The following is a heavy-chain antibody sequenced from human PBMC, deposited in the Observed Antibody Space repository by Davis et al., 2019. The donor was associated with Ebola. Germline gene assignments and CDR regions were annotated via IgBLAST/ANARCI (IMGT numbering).Heavy chain of an antibody. V-gene: IGHV1-69*04. CDR2: IIPMVGTA. J-gene: IGHJ4*02. D-gene: IGHD1-26*01. CDR3: ARDRGRYDDH. CDR1: GGTFSTYD. Sequence: AASVKVSCKASGGTFSTYDINWVRQAPGQGLEWMGRIIPMVGTATYAQKFQGRVTITADKSTSTAYMEMSGMRSEDTAVYYCARDRGRYDDHWGQGTLVTVSS.